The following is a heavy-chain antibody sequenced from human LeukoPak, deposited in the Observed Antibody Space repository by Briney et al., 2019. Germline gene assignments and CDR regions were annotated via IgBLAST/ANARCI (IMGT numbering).Heavy chain of an antibody. D-gene: IGHD3-22*01. CDR1: GFTFSSHW. V-gene: IGHV3-7*03. CDR3: ATPLDYHDGSGHHQGGD. J-gene: IGHJ4*02. CDR2: IKEDGSKK. Sequence: GGSLRLSCAASGFTFSSHWMTWVRQAPGKGLEWVANIKEDGSKKNYVDSVKGRFTIFRDNARNSLYLQMSGLRAEDTALYYCATPLDYHDGSGHHQGGDRGQGTLVTVSS.